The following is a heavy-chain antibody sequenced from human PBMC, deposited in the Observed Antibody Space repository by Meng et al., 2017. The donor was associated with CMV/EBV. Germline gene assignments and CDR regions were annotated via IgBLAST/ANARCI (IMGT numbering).Heavy chain of an antibody. CDR2: ISWNGGTA. Sequence: GGSLRLSCAAPGFTFDGFGMSWVRQAPRKGLEWVSGISWNGGTAGYADSVRGRFTISRDNAKNSLYLQMNSLRDEDTALYYCARDNNWNSFDYWGQGTLVTVSS. CDR1: GFTFDGFG. CDR3: ARDNNWNSFDY. V-gene: IGHV3-20*04. D-gene: IGHD1-20*01. J-gene: IGHJ4*02.